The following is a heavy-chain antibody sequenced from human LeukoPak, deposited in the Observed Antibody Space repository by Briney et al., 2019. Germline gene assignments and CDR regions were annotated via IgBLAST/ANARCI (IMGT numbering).Heavy chain of an antibody. CDR1: GFTFSSYA. D-gene: IGHD4-23*01. Sequence: GGSLRLSCAASGFTFSSYAMHWVRQAPGKGLGWVAVISYDGSNKYYADSVKGRFTISRDNSKNTLYLQMNSLRAEDTAVYYCARDAGNYPIYYFDYWGQGTLVTVSS. V-gene: IGHV3-30-3*01. CDR3: ARDAGNYPIYYFDY. CDR2: ISYDGSNK. J-gene: IGHJ4*02.